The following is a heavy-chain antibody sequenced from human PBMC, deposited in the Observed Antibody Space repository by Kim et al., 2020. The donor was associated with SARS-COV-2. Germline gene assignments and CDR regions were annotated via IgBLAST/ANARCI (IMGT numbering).Heavy chain of an antibody. J-gene: IGHJ4*02. V-gene: IGHV3-30*02. CDR3: AKEGSNRADYLDH. Sequence: YAESVKGQFTISRDNSKNTVYLQINSLRAEDTALYYCAKEGSNRADYLDHWGQGTLVTVSS. D-gene: IGHD3-10*01.